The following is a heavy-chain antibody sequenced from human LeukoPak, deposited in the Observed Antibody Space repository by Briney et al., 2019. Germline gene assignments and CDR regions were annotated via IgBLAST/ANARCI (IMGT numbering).Heavy chain of an antibody. CDR1: GFTFSSYS. Sequence: GGSLRLSCAASGFTFSSYSMNWVRQAPGKGLEWVSSISSSSGYIYYADSVKGRFTISRDNAKNSLYLQMNSLRAEDTAVYYCARVGYSYGYGCLDYWGQGTLVTVSS. V-gene: IGHV3-21*01. CDR2: ISSSSGYI. CDR3: ARVGYSYGYGCLDY. J-gene: IGHJ4*02. D-gene: IGHD5-18*01.